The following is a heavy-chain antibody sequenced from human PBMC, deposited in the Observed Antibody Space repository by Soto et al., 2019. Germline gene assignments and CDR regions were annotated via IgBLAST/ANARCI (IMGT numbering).Heavy chain of an antibody. V-gene: IGHV3-11*03. CDR3: ARQNQYELQLLFDS. CDR2: ITSIGGYT. CDR1: GFTFSDYY. D-gene: IGHD3-10*01. Sequence: PGGSLRLSCAASGFTFSDYYVSWIRQAPGKGLEWVSYITSIGGYTNYADSVKGRFTISRDNAKNSLYLQMNSLRAEDTAVYYCARQNQYELQLLFDSWGQGTQVTVSS. J-gene: IGHJ4*02.